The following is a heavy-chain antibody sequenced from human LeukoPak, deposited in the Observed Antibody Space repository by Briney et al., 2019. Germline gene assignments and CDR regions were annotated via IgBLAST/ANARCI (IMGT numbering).Heavy chain of an antibody. Sequence: SETLSLTCTVSGGSISSSSYYWGWIRQPPGQGLEWIGSIYYSGSTYYNPSLKSRVTMSVDTSKNQFSLKLSSVTAADAAVYYCARHEELLRNFDYWGQGTLVTVSS. V-gene: IGHV4-39*01. CDR1: GGSISSSSYY. D-gene: IGHD1-26*01. J-gene: IGHJ4*02. CDR3: ARHEELLRNFDY. CDR2: IYYSGST.